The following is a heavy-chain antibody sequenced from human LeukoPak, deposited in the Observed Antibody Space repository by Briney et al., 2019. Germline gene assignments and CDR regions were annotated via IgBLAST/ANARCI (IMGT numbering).Heavy chain of an antibody. V-gene: IGHV4-39*01. CDR3: ARRVLEAVTGTGGFDY. Sequence: SETLSLTCTVSGGSISSSSYYWGWIRQPPGKGLEWIGSIYYGGSTYYNPSLKSRVTISVDTSRNQFSLRLSSVTAADTAVYYCARRVLEAVTGTGGFDYWGQGTLVTVSS. D-gene: IGHD6-19*01. CDR2: IYYGGST. J-gene: IGHJ4*02. CDR1: GGSISSSSYY.